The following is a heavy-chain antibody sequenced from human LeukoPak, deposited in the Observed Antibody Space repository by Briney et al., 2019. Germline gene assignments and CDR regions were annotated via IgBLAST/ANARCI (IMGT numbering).Heavy chain of an antibody. D-gene: IGHD3-16*01. V-gene: IGHV3-9*01. CDR2: ISWNTGNK. CDR3: VKGTTFDAFDM. CDR1: GFIFDNYA. J-gene: IGHJ3*02. Sequence: PGGSLRLSCAAAGFIFDNYAMHWVRQAPGKGLEWVSRISWNTGNKDYADSVKGRFTLSRDNDKNSLFLQMNSLRPEDTALYYCVKGTTFDAFDMWGQGTMVIVFS.